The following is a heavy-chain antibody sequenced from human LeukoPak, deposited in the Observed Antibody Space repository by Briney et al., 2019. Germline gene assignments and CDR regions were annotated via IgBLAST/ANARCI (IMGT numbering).Heavy chain of an antibody. J-gene: IGHJ4*02. CDR2: INPSGGST. V-gene: IGHV1-46*01. CDR1: GYTFTGYY. D-gene: IGHD6-19*01. CDR3: VIRPHSSGWYGGFDY. Sequence: ASVKVSCKASGYTFTGYYIHWVRQAPGQGLEWMGIINPSGGSTSYAQKFQGRVTMTRDMSTCTVYMELSSLRSEDTAVYYCVIRPHSSGWYGGFDYWGQGTLVTVSS.